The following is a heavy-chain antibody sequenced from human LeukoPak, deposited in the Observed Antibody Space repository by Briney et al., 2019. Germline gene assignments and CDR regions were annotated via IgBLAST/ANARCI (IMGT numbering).Heavy chain of an antibody. V-gene: IGHV3-23*01. D-gene: IGHD3-22*01. J-gene: IGHJ4*02. CDR3: ASGYYYDSSGYYSPVDY. CDR1: GFTFSSYA. Sequence: PGGSLRLSCAASGFTFSSYAMSWVRQAPGKGLEWVSAISGSGGSTYYADSVKGRFTISRDNSKNTLYLQMNSLRAEDTAVYYCASGYYYDSSGYYSPVDYWGQGTLVTVSS. CDR2: ISGSGGST.